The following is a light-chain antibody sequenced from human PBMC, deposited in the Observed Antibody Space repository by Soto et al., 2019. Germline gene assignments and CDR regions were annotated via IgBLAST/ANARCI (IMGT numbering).Light chain of an antibody. CDR3: QQSYSTPQELT. CDR2: AAS. V-gene: IGKV1-39*01. J-gene: IGKJ4*01. Sequence: DIQMTQSPSSLSASVGDRVTITCRASQSISSYLNWYQQKPGKAPKLLIYAASSLQSGVPSRFSGSGSGTDSTLTIISLQPEDFATYYCQQSYSTPQELTFGGGTKVEIK. CDR1: QSISSY.